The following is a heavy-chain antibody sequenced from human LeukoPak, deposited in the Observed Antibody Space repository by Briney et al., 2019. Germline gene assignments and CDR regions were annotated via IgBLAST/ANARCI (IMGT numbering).Heavy chain of an antibody. D-gene: IGHD6-13*01. CDR2: IYYSGST. V-gene: IGHV4-59*08. CDR3: ASTLAAAGMVYFDY. Sequence: PSETLSLTCTVSGGSISIYYRSWIRQPPGKGLEWIGYIYYSGSTNYNPSLKSRVTISVDTSKNQFSLKLSSVTATDTAVYYCASTLAAAGMVYFDYWGQGTLVTVSS. CDR1: GGSISIYY. J-gene: IGHJ4*02.